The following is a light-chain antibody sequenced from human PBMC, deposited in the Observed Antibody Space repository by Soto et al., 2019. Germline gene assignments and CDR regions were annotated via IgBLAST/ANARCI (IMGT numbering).Light chain of an antibody. J-gene: IGLJ3*02. CDR2: LNSDGSH. CDR3: QTWGTGDWV. V-gene: IGLV4-69*01. Sequence: QLVLTQSPSASASLGASVKLTCTLSSGHSSYAIAWHQQQPEKGPRYLMKLNSDGSHSKGDGIPDRFSGSSSGAERYLTISSLLSEDEADYYCQTWGTGDWVFGGGTKVTVL. CDR1: SGHSSYA.